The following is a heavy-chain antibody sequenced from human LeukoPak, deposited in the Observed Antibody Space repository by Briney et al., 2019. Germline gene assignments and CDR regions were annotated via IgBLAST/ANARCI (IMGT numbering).Heavy chain of an antibody. V-gene: IGHV3-23*03. CDR3: ARWYCSNTNCYYDY. CDR1: GFTFSSYA. CDR2: IYSGGGGGNT. Sequence: PGGSLRLSCAASGFTFSSYAMSWVRQAPGKGLEWVSIIYSGGGGGNTYYADSVKGRFTISRDNSKNTLYLQMNSLRAEDTAVYYCARWYCSNTNCYYDYWGQGTLVTVSS. J-gene: IGHJ4*02. D-gene: IGHD2-2*01.